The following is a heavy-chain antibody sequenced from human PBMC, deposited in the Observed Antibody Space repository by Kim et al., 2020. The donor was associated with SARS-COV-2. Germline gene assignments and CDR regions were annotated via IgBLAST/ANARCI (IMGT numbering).Heavy chain of an antibody. CDR2: ISAYNGNT. J-gene: IGHJ6*02. Sequence: ASVKVSCKASGYTFTSYGISWVRQAPGQGLEWMGWISAYNGNTNYAQKLQGRVTMTTDTSTSTAYMELRSLRSDDTAVYYCARDRWWGYSYGYEYYGMDVWGQGTTVTVSS. D-gene: IGHD5-18*01. CDR1: GYTFTSYG. CDR3: ARDRWWGYSYGYEYYGMDV. V-gene: IGHV1-18*01.